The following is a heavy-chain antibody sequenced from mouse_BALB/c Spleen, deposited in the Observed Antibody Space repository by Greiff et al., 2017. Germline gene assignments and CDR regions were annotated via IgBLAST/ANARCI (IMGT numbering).Heavy chain of an antibody. J-gene: IGHJ3*01. D-gene: IGHD2-1*01. CDR1: GFTFTDYY. CDR2: IRNKANGYTT. Sequence: EVKVVESGGGLVQPGGSLRLSCATSGFTFTDYYMSWVRQPPGKALEWLGFIRNKANGYTTEYSASVKGRFTISRDNSQSILYLQMNTLRAEDSATYYCARSYDNYGFAYWGQGTLVTVSA. CDR3: ARSYDNYGFAY. V-gene: IGHV7-3*02.